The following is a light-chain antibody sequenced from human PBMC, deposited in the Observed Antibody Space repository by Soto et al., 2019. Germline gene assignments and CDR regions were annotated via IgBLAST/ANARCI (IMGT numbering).Light chain of an antibody. J-gene: IGKJ1*01. V-gene: IGKV1-5*03. Sequence: DIQMTQSPFTLSGFVDDRVTMTCRASQTISSWLAWYQQKPGKAPKLLIYKASTLKSGVPSRFSGSGSGTEFTLTISSLQPDDFATYYCQHYNSYSEAFGQGTKVDVK. CDR2: KAS. CDR1: QTISSW. CDR3: QHYNSYSEA.